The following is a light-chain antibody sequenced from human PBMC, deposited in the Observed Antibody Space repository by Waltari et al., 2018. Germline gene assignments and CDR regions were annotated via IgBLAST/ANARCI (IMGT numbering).Light chain of an antibody. CDR1: QSLLYRANNKNY. J-gene: IGKJ3*01. CDR3: QQYFDTPS. V-gene: IGKV4-1*01. CDR2: WAS. Sequence: DIVMTQPPDSLAVSLGERATIKCKSGQSLLYRANNKNYLAWYQQKPGQPPKRLIYWASTRDSGVPDRFSGSGSGTDFTLTISSLQAADVAVYYCQQYFDTPSFGPGTKVEIK.